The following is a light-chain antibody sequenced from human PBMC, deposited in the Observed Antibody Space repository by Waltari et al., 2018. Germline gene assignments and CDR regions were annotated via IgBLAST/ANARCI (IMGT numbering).Light chain of an antibody. J-gene: IGLJ2*01. CDR2: GQN. CDR3: HSRDTTSTRL. Sequence: SSELTQDPAVSVALGQTVRLTCQDASLRRFFATWYQQRPGQAPILVLYGQNNRPSGIPDRFSGSTSGNTASLTITRAQAEDEGDYFCHSRDTTSTRLFGGGTRVTV. CDR1: SLRRFF. V-gene: IGLV3-19*01.